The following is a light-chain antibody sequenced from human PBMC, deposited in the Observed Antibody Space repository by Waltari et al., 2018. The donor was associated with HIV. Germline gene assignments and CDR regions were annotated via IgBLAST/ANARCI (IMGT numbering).Light chain of an antibody. CDR3: MQTLQTPRLT. CDR2: LGA. Sequence: DIVLTQSPLSLPVTPGDTASISCRSRPNRLHNNEYNYVSWYLKRPGQSPRLLIELGANRGSGVPDRFRGRGSGTNFTLEISRVEADDVGVYYCMQTLQTPRLTFGGGTTVEIK. CDR1: PNRLHNNEYNY. J-gene: IGKJ4*01. V-gene: IGKV2-28*01.